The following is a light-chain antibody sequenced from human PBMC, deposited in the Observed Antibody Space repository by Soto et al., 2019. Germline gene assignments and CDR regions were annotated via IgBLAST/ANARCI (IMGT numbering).Light chain of an antibody. J-gene: IGKJ3*01. CDR1: QSLLHSNGYNY. Sequence: VITRSPLSLRFGPGGPASMSCNSSQSLLHSNGYNYLDWYLQKPVHSPQLLLYLGSNWSSGAPDRFSARGPGTDFTLKTSRVEDEDVGVSYRMPALPKFSFGPGTNAAIK. CDR3: MPALPKFS. V-gene: IGKV2-28*01. CDR2: LGS.